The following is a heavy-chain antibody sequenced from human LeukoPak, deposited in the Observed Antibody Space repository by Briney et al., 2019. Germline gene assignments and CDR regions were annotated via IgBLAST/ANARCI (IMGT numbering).Heavy chain of an antibody. CDR1: GFTVDSNY. V-gene: IGHV3-53*01. D-gene: IGHD3-22*01. CDR2: IYTGGNT. J-gene: IGHJ4*02. CDR3: ARGDDSGYYDYFDY. Sequence: GGSLRLSCAAPGFTVDSNYLSWVRQAPGKGLEWVSTIYTGGNTYYAASVKGRFTISRDFSKNTVFLHMNSLRAEDTAMYYCARGDDSGYYDYFDYWGQGALVTVSS.